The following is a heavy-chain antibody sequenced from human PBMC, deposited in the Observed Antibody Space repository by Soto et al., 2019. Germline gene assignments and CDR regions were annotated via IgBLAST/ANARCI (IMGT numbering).Heavy chain of an antibody. V-gene: IGHV4-30-4*01. Sequence: KASETLSLTCTVSGGSISSGDYYWSWIRQPPGKGLEWIGYIYYSGSTFYNPSLKNRVTISGDSSKNQFSLKLSSVTAADTAVYYCARHGGYYFDYWGQGTLVTVSS. CDR1: GGSISSGDYY. D-gene: IGHD3-16*01. CDR2: IYYSGST. J-gene: IGHJ4*02. CDR3: ARHGGYYFDY.